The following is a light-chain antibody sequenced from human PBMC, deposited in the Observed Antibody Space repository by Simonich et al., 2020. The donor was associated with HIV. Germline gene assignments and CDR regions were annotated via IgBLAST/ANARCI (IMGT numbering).Light chain of an antibody. CDR3: QQYNNWPFT. J-gene: IGKJ3*01. CDR1: QSVSSS. Sequence: DIVMTQSPATLSVSPGEGVTLSCRASQSVSSSLSWYQQKPCQAPRLLIYGASTRATGIPARFSGRGSGTEFTLTISSMQSEDFAVYYCQQYNNWPFTFGPGTKVDIK. CDR2: GAS. V-gene: IGKV3-15*01.